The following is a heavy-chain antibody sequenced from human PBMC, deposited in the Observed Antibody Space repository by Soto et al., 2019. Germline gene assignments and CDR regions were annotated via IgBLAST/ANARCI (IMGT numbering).Heavy chain of an antibody. CDR3: AREGTRVLSLDY. Sequence: QVQLVESGGGVVQPGRSLRLSCAASGFTFSSYGMHWVRQAPGKGLEWVAVIWYDGSNKYYADSVKGRFTISRDNSKNTLYLQMNSLRAEDTAVYYCAREGTRVLSLDYWGQGTLVTVSS. CDR1: GFTFSSYG. J-gene: IGHJ4*02. V-gene: IGHV3-33*01. D-gene: IGHD3-10*01. CDR2: IWYDGSNK.